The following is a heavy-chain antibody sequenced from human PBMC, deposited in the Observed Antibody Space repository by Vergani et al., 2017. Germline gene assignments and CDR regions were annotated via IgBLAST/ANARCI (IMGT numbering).Heavy chain of an antibody. CDR1: GFTFSSYA. CDR3: ARETAQYFDY. V-gene: IGHV3-30-3*01. CDR2: ISYDGSNK. Sequence: QVQLVESGGGVVQPGRSLRLSCAASGFTFSSYAMHWVRQAPGKGLEWVAVISYDGSNKYYADPVKGRFTISRDNSKNTLYLQMNSLRAEDTAVYYCARETAQYFDYWGQGTLVTVSS. J-gene: IGHJ4*02. D-gene: IGHD1-14*01.